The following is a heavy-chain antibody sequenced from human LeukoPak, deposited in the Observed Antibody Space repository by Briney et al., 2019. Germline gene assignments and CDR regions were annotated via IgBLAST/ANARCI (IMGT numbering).Heavy chain of an antibody. Sequence: GGSLRLSCAASGFTFSSYWMSWVRQAPGKGLEWVANINQDGSGKYYVDSVKGRFTISSDNAKNSLYLQINSLRAEDTAVYYCARVAREGSGHRKIVGMDVWGKGTTVTVSS. D-gene: IGHD3-10*01. CDR3: ARVAREGSGHRKIVGMDV. CDR2: INQDGSGK. CDR1: GFTFSSYW. J-gene: IGHJ6*04. V-gene: IGHV3-7*03.